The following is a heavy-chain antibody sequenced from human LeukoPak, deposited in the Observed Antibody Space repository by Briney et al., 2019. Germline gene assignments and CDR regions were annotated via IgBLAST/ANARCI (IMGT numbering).Heavy chain of an antibody. D-gene: IGHD5-24*01. CDR3: ARYNVGSDY. CDR1: GGSISSGDYY. Sequence: KSSETLSLTCTVSGGSISSGDYYWSWIRQPPGKGLEWIGYTYYSGSTYYNPSLKSRVTVSVDTSKNQFSLKLSSVTAADTAVYYCARYNVGSDYWGQGTLVTVSS. CDR2: TYYSGST. V-gene: IGHV4-30-4*01. J-gene: IGHJ4*02.